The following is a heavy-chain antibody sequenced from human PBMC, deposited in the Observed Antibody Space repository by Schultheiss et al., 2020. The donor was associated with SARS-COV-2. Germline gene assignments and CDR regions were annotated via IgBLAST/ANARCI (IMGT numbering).Heavy chain of an antibody. CDR1: GGSISSGGYY. V-gene: IGHV4-31*03. CDR2: INHSGST. Sequence: SETLSLTCTVSGGSISSGGYYWSWIRQHPGKGLEWIGEINHSGSTNYNPSLKSRVTISVDTSKNQFSLKLSSVTAADTAVYYCARDRSGIADYWGQGTLVTVSS. J-gene: IGHJ4*02. D-gene: IGHD6-13*01. CDR3: ARDRSGIADY.